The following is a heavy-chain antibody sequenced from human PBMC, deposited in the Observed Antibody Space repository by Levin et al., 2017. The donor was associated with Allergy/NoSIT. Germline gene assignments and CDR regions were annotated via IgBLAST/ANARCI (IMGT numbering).Heavy chain of an antibody. CDR1: GGSVSSGSYY. Sequence: PSETLSLTCTVSGGSVSSGSYYWSWIRQPPGKGLEWIGYIYYSGSTNYNPSLRSRVTISVDTSKNQFSLKLSSVTAADTAVYYCARDPYPNGFDIWGQGTMVTVSS. J-gene: IGHJ3*02. CDR2: IYYSGST. CDR3: ARDPYPNGFDI. V-gene: IGHV4-61*01.